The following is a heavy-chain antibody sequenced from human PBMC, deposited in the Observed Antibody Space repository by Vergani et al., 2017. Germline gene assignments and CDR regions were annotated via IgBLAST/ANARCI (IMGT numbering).Heavy chain of an antibody. Sequence: QLLESGGGLIQPGGSLRLSCAASGFTFNSYAMTWVRQAPGKGLEWVSGINNNGGSTYYADSVKGRFTISRDNSKNTLYLQMTDLRAEDTATYYCAKVCGSSSCPYGAGAFDVWGHGTMVTVSS. CDR3: AKVCGSSSCPYGAGAFDV. J-gene: IGHJ3*01. CDR1: GFTFNSYA. V-gene: IGHV3-23*01. D-gene: IGHD2-2*01. CDR2: INNNGGST.